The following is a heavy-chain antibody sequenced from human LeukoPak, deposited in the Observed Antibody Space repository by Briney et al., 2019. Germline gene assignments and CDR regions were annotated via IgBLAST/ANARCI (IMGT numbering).Heavy chain of an antibody. CDR1: GYTFTSYG. CDR3: ARGGVRYFDLLLRMYYFDY. D-gene: IGHD3-9*01. J-gene: IGHJ4*02. V-gene: IGHV1-18*01. Sequence: GASVTVSCKASGYTFTSYGISWVRQAPGQGLEWMGWISAYNGNTNYAQKLQGRGPMTTDTSTSKAYMELRNLRSDGTAVYYCARGGVRYFDLLLRMYYFDYWGQGTLVTVSS. CDR2: ISAYNGNT.